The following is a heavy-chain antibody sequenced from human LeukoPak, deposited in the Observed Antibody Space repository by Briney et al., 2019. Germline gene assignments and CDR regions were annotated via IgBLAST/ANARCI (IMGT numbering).Heavy chain of an antibody. CDR1: GYTFTSYG. D-gene: IGHD3-10*01. J-gene: IGHJ4*02. CDR2: ISAYNGNT. Sequence: ASVKVSCKASGYTFTSYGISWVRQAPGQGLEWMGWISAYNGNTNYAQKLQGRVTMTTGTSTSTAYMELSSLRSEDTAVYYCATDPYGSGSYYKDYWGQGTLVTVSS. V-gene: IGHV1-18*01. CDR3: ATDPYGSGSYYKDY.